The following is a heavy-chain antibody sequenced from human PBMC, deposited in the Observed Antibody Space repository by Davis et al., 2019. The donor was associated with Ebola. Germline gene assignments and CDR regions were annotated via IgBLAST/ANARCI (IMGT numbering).Heavy chain of an antibody. CDR1: GFTFSSYA. CDR2: ISSSSSYI. Sequence: PGGSLRLSCAASGFTFSSYAMSWVRQAPGKGLEWVSSISSSSSYIYYADSVKGRFTISRDNAKNSLYLQMNSLRAEDTAVYYCARDISSTRYSSSYGYWGQGTLVTVSS. V-gene: IGHV3-21*01. J-gene: IGHJ4*02. CDR3: ARDISSTRYSSSYGY. D-gene: IGHD6-13*01.